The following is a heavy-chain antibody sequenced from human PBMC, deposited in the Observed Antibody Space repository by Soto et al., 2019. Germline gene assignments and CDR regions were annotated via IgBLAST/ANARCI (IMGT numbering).Heavy chain of an antibody. D-gene: IGHD3-3*01. Sequence: SETLSLTCTVSGGSICSYYWSWIRQPPGKGLEWIGYIYYSGSTNYNPSLKSRVTISVDTSKNQFSLKLSSVTAADTAVYYCARGADFWSGYYMGYFDYWGQGTRVTVSS. J-gene: IGHJ4*02. CDR2: IYYSGST. CDR3: ARGADFWSGYYMGYFDY. V-gene: IGHV4-59*08. CDR1: GGSICSYY.